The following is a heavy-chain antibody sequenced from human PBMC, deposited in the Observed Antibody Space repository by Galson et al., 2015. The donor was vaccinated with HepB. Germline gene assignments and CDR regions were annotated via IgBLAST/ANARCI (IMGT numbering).Heavy chain of an antibody. CDR1: GYTFSHYD. V-gene: IGHV1-8*01. CDR2: MNPNSGNT. D-gene: IGHD1-14*01. J-gene: IGHJ4*02. CDR3: ARGIRNRLYSDS. Sequence: SVKVSCKAVGYTFSHYDVTWVRQATGQGLEWIGWMNPNSGNTGFARKFRGRVALTGDISMNSAYVELSSLRSEDTAVYYCARGIRNRLYSDSWGQGTLVTVSS.